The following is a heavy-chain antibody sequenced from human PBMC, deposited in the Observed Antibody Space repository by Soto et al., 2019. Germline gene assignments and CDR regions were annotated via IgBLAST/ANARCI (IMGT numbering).Heavy chain of an antibody. D-gene: IGHD1-26*01. CDR3: ARDLYSYSNCFDP. CDR2: IWYYGSNK. V-gene: IGHV3-33*08. Sequence: GGSLRLSCAASGFTFSSYGMHWVRQAPGKGLEWVEVIWYYGSNKYYADSVKGRFTISRDNTKNTLYLQMNSLRAEDTLVYYCARDLYSYSNCFDPWGQGALVTVSS. CDR1: GFTFSSYG. J-gene: IGHJ5*02.